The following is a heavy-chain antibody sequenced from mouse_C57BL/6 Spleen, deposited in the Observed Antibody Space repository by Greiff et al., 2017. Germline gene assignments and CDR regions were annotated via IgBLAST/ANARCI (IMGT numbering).Heavy chain of an antibody. Sequence: EVKLMESGGGLVQPKGSLKLSCAASGFSFNTYAMNWVRQAPGKGLEWVARIRSKSNNYATYSADSVKDRFTISRDDSESMLYLQVNNLKTEDTAMYYCVRGYGDYYAMDYWGQGTSVTVSS. CDR1: GFSFNTYA. J-gene: IGHJ4*01. V-gene: IGHV10-1*01. D-gene: IGHD2-14*01. CDR3: VRGYGDYYAMDY. CDR2: IRSKSNNYAT.